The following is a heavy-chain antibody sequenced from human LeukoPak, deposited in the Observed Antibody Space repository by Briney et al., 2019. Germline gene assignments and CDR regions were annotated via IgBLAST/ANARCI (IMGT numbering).Heavy chain of an antibody. J-gene: IGHJ4*02. CDR3: AREIGGATSFDY. CDR2: ITPNNGGT. D-gene: IGHD1-26*01. V-gene: IGHV1-2*06. Sequence: ASVEVSCKASGYTFTDYYMHWVRQAPGQGFEWMGRITPNNGGTNYAQKFQGRVTMTRDTSISTAYMELSRLRSDDTAVYYCAREIGGATSFDYWGQGALVTVSS. CDR1: GYTFTDYY.